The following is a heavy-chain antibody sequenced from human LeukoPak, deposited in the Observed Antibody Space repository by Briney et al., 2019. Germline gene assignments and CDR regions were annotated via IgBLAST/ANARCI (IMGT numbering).Heavy chain of an antibody. CDR1: GYSFTDYW. Sequence: GESLKTSCQGSGYSFTDYWIGWVRQMPGKGLEWMGIIYPDDSDFRYSPSFQGQVTMSIDKSISTAYLQWSSLEASDTAMYYCARRRDGYNYFDYWGQGTLVTLSS. D-gene: IGHD5-24*01. CDR3: ARRRDGYNYFDY. J-gene: IGHJ4*02. CDR2: IYPDDSDF. V-gene: IGHV5-51*01.